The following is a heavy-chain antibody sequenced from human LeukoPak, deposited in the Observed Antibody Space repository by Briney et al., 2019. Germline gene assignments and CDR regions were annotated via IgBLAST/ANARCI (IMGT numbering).Heavy chain of an antibody. V-gene: IGHV3-21*01. CDR1: GFTFSSYS. Sequence: GGSLRLSCAASGFTFSSYSMNWVRQAPGKGLERVSSISSSSSYIYYTDSVKGRFTISRDNAKNSLYLQMNSLRAEDTAVYYCARDSPRGSYRQNYYFDYWGQGTLVTVSS. CDR2: ISSSSSYI. D-gene: IGHD3-16*02. J-gene: IGHJ4*02. CDR3: ARDSPRGSYRQNYYFDY.